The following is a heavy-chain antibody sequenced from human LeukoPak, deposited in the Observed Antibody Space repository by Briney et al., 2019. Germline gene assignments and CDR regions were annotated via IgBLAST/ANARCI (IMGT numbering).Heavy chain of an antibody. CDR1: GFDFRNYY. D-gene: IGHD4-23*01. CDR3: TRDKGATVATYRFDF. CDR2: IKYDGTYT. V-gene: IGHV3-7*01. Sequence: GGSLRLSCEASGFDFRNYYMSWVRQAPGKGLEWLANIKYDGTYTNYKDSVKGRLTLSRDNAKNSVYLQMNSLRAEDTAVYYCTRDKGATVATYRFDFWGRGTLVTVSS. J-gene: IGHJ4*02.